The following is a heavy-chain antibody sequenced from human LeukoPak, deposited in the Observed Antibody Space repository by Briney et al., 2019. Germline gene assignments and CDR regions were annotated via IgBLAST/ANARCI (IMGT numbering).Heavy chain of an antibody. J-gene: IGHJ4*02. CDR2: MQSTGNS. CDR1: GASISTYH. V-gene: IGHV4-59*01. D-gene: IGHD5-18*01. Sequence: SETVSLTCSLSGASISTYHGSWIRKPPGKGLEWIGYMQSTGNSKYNPPPRSRVTMFVDTSKNQVALILSSVTAADTAVYYCARDKRHSYGRYFDHWGQGALVTVSS. CDR3: ARDKRHSYGRYFDH.